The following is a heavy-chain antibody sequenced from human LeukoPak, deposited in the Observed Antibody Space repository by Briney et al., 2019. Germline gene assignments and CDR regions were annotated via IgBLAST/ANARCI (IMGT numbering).Heavy chain of an antibody. CDR3: ARDRGGSYSDY. CDR2: INAGNGNT. V-gene: IGHV1-3*01. J-gene: IGHJ4*02. D-gene: IGHD1-26*01. CDR1: GYTFTSYA. Sequence: ASVKVSCKASGYTFTSYAMHWVRQAPGQRLEWMGWINAGNGNTKYSQKFQGRVTITRDTSASTAYMELSSPRSEDTAVYYCARDRGGSYSDYWGQGTLVTVSS.